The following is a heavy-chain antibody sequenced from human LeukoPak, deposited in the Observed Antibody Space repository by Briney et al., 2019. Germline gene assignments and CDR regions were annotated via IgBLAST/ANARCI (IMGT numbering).Heavy chain of an antibody. CDR1: GFNFTTYA. D-gene: IGHD3-22*01. V-gene: IGHV3-23*01. CDR3: AEYYYYDSSGYQQYYFDY. J-gene: IGHJ4*02. Sequence: GGSLRLSCAASGFNFTTYAMSWVRPAPGKGLEWVSGISNSGGSTYYADSVKGRFTISRDNSKNTLYLQMNSLRAEDTAVYYCAEYYYYDSSGYQQYYFDYWGQGTLVTVSS. CDR2: ISNSGGST.